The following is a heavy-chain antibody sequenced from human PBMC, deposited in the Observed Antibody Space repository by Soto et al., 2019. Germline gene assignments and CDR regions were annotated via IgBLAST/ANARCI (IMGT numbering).Heavy chain of an antibody. Sequence: SETLSLTCAVSGGSVISGNAWTWVRQPPGKGLEWIGEIYQSGSTNYNPSLRSRLTISIDKSKNQFSLNLGSVTATDTAVYYCAAKVAATYYEYWGQGILVTVSS. V-gene: IGHV4-4*02. J-gene: IGHJ4*02. CDR2: IYQSGST. D-gene: IGHD1-26*01. CDR1: GGSVISGNA. CDR3: AAKVAATYYEY.